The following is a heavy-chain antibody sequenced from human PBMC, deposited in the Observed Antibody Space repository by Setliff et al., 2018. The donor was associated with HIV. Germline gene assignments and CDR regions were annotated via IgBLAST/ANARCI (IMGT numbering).Heavy chain of an antibody. CDR3: ARESPSMSLDA. J-gene: IGHJ1*01. CDR1: GGSVSSSSYY. CDR2: LHSSGDA. Sequence: PSETLSLTCSVSGGSVSSSSYYWTWIRQPAGKGLEWIGHLHSSGDAYYGPSLKSRVAMSLDTSKNQFSLRLISVTAADTAVYYCARESPSMSLDAWGQGTLVTVS. V-gene: IGHV4-61*09. D-gene: IGHD3-10*02.